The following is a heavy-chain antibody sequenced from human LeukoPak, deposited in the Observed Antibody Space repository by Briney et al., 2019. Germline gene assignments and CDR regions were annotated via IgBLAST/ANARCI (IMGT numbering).Heavy chain of an antibody. CDR2: IYYSGKT. Sequence: SETLSLTCTVSGGSISSYYWSWIRQPPGKGLEWIGYIYYSGKTNYNPSLKSRVTVSVDTSKNQFSLKLSSVTAADTAVYYCARGSSSWLNFDYWGQGTLVTVSS. D-gene: IGHD6-13*01. J-gene: IGHJ4*02. V-gene: IGHV4-59*01. CDR1: GGSISSYY. CDR3: ARGSSSWLNFDY.